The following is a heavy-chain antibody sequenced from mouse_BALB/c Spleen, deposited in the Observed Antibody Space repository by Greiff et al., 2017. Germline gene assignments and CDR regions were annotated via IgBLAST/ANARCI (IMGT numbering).Heavy chain of an antibody. D-gene: IGHD1-1*01. CDR3: ARPSHYYGSSYAWFAY. V-gene: IGHV1-54*01. J-gene: IGHJ3*01. CDR2: INPGSGGT. Sequence: VQRVESGAELVRPGPSVKVSCKASGYAFTNYLIEWVKQRPGQGLEWIGVINPGSGGTNYNEKFKGKATLTADKSSSTAYMQLSSLTSDDSAVYFCARPSHYYGSSYAWFAYWGQGTLVTVSA. CDR1: GYAFTNYL.